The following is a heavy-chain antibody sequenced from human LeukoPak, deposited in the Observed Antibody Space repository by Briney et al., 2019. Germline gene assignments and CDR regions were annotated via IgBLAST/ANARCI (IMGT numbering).Heavy chain of an antibody. CDR1: GYTFTGYY. CDR3: ARAVVVVAATPPRFDP. Sequence: ASVKVSCKASGYTFTGYYMHWVRQAPGQGLEWMGRINPNSGGTNYAQKFQGRVTMTRDASISTAYMELSRLRSDDTAVYYCARAVVVVAATPPRFDPWGQGTLVTVSS. V-gene: IGHV1-2*06. D-gene: IGHD2-15*01. J-gene: IGHJ5*02. CDR2: INPNSGGT.